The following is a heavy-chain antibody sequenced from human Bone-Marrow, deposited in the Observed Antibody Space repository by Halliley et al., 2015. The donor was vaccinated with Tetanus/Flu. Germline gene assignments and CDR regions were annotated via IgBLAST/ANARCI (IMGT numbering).Heavy chain of an antibody. CDR2: TSYDGSNE. CDR3: VKDKEGGWSFDY. V-gene: IGHV3-30-3*01. D-gene: IGHD6-19*01. J-gene: IGHJ4*02. CDR1: GFTFSTYT. Sequence: FLRLSCAASGFTFSTYTMHWVRQAPGKGLVWVAVTSYDGSNEYFADSVKGRFTISRDNSKNTLYLQMNSLRAEDTAVYHCVKDKEGGWSFDYWGQGTLVTVSP.